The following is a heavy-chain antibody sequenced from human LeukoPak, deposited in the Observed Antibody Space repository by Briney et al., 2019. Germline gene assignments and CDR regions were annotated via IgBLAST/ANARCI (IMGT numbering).Heavy chain of an antibody. CDR2: IYYSGST. Sequence: SETLSLTCTVSGGSISSSSYYWGCIRQPPGKGLEWIGSIYYSGSTYYNPSLKSRVTISVDTSKNQFSLKLSSVTAADTAVYYCANTILGDYYYYYMDVWGKGTTVTVSS. J-gene: IGHJ6*03. D-gene: IGHD3-3*01. CDR3: ANTILGDYYYYYMDV. CDR1: GGSISSSSYY. V-gene: IGHV4-39*01.